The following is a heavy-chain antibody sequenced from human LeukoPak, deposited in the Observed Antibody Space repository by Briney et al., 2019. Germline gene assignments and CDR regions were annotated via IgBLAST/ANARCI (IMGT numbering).Heavy chain of an antibody. CDR1: GGSISSSNW. J-gene: IGHJ4*02. CDR2: IYHSGST. Sequence: SEILSLTCAVSGGSISSSNWWSWVRQPPEKGLEWIAEIYHSGSTNYNPSLKSRVTISVDKSKNQFSLKLNSVTAADTAVYYCARVLHGSGTYYDYWGQGTLVTVSS. V-gene: IGHV4-4*02. D-gene: IGHD3-10*01. CDR3: ARVLHGSGTYYDY.